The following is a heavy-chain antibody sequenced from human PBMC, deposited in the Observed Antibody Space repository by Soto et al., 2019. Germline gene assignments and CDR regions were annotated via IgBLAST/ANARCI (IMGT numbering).Heavy chain of an antibody. CDR2: ISSSSSYI. CDR1: GFTFSSYS. Sequence: GGSLRLSCAASGFTFSSYSMNWVRQAPGKGLEWISSISSSSSYIYYADSVKGRFTISRDNAKNSLYLQMNSLRAEDTAVYYCARDTGLRFLVGIWFDPWGQGTLVTVSS. J-gene: IGHJ5*02. V-gene: IGHV3-21*01. D-gene: IGHD3-3*01. CDR3: ARDTGLRFLVGIWFDP.